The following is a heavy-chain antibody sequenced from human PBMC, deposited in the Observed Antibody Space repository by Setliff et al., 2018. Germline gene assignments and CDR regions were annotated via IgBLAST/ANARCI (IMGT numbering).Heavy chain of an antibody. CDR1: GFTFSSYA. Sequence: GESLKISCAASGFTFSSYAMHWVRQAPGKGLEWVALIWYDGDKKQYVDSVKGRFTISRDNSKNTLYLQMNSLRADDTAVYYCAKSIKPPMATPWLYYYYYYMDVWGTGTTVTVSS. CDR3: AKSIKPPMATPWLYYYYYYMDV. J-gene: IGHJ6*03. V-gene: IGHV3-33*06. CDR2: IWYDGDKK. D-gene: IGHD5-18*01.